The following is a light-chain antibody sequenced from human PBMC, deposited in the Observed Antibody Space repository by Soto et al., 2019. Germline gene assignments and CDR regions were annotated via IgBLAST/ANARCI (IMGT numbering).Light chain of an antibody. V-gene: IGLV2-23*02. CDR2: EVT. CDR3: CSYAGSNTWV. Sequence: QSALTQPASVSGSPGQSITISCTGTSSDVGSYNLVSWYQQYPGKAPRLLVSEVTKRPSGVSDRFSGSKSGNTASLTISGLQAVDESDYYCCSYAGSNTWVFGGGTKLTVL. J-gene: IGLJ3*02. CDR1: SSDVGSYNL.